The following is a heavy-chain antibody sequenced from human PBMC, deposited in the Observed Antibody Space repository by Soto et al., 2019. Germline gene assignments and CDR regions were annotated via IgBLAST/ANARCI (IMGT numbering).Heavy chain of an antibody. Sequence: ASVKVSCKASGYTFTSYGISWVRRAPGQGLEWMGWISAYNGNTNYAQKLQGRVTMTTDTSTSTAYMELRSLRSDDTAVYYCARDLRGQWLVTFDYWGQGTLVTVSS. V-gene: IGHV1-18*01. D-gene: IGHD6-19*01. J-gene: IGHJ4*02. CDR2: ISAYNGNT. CDR3: ARDLRGQWLVTFDY. CDR1: GYTFTSYG.